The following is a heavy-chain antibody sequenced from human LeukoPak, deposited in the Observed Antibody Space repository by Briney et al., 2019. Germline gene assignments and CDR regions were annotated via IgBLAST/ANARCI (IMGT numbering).Heavy chain of an antibody. CDR1: GFTFSSHS. V-gene: IGHV3-21*01. Sequence: TGGSLRLSCAASGFTFSSHSLTWVRQAPGKGLQWVSSISSSSGYIYYADSVRGRFTISRDNAKNSLYLQMNGLRVEDTAVYYCARGGWPRYYFDYWGQGTLVTVSS. CDR2: ISSSSGYI. D-gene: IGHD5-24*01. CDR3: ARGGWPRYYFDY. J-gene: IGHJ4*02.